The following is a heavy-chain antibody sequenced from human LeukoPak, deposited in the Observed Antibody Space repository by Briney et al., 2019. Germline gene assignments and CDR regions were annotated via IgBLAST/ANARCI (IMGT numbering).Heavy chain of an antibody. Sequence: GGSLRLSCAASGFMFSDYYMDWVRLVPGKGLEWVGRIRKKVNSYTTEYAASVKGRFTISRDDLKNSLYLQMNSLKTEDMALYYCVRGYHSFDIWGQGTMVTVSS. CDR3: VRGYHSFDI. V-gene: IGHV3-72*01. J-gene: IGHJ3*02. CDR1: GFMFSDYY. D-gene: IGHD2-2*01. CDR2: IRKKVNSYTT.